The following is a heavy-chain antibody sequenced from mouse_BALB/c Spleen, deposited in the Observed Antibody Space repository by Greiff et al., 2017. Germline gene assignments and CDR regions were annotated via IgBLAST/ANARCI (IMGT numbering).Heavy chain of an antibody. CDR1: GYTFTSYW. CDR2: INPSNGRT. J-gene: IGHJ4*01. V-gene: IGHV1S81*02. D-gene: IGHD2-2*01. CDR3: ARGWLRRENAMDD. Sequence: QVQLQQSGAELVKPGASVKLSCKASGYTFTSYWMHWVKQRPGQGLEWIGEINPSNGRTNYNEKFKSKATLTVDKSSSTAYMQLSSLTSEDSAVYYCARGWLRRENAMDDWGQGTSVTVSS.